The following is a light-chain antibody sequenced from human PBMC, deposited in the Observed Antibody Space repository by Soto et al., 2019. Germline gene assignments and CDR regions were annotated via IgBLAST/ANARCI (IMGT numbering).Light chain of an antibody. V-gene: IGLV2-14*03. Sequence: QSVLTQPASVSGSPGQSITIFCTGTSSDVGGYDYVSWYQQHPGKAPKLMIYDVSNRPSGVSNRFSGSKSGNTASLTISGLQAEDEADYYCSSYTSSNTYVFGTGTKLTVL. CDR1: SSDVGGYDY. CDR2: DVS. J-gene: IGLJ1*01. CDR3: SSYTSSNTYV.